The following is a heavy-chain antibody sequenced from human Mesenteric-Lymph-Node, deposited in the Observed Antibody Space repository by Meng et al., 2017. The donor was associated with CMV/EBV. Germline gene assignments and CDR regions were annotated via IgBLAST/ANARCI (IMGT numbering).Heavy chain of an antibody. Sequence: SGFTLCRYGMHWVRQAPGKGLEWVAVMRYDGSKKYYADYVKGRFTVSRDNSKNTLYLQMNRLRGEDTAIYYCTQGDTSYWNGGYFDNWGQGALVTVSS. CDR3: TQGDTSYWNGGYFDN. CDR2: MRYDGSKK. J-gene: IGHJ4*02. V-gene: IGHV3-33*01. D-gene: IGHD1-1*01. CDR1: GFTLCRYG.